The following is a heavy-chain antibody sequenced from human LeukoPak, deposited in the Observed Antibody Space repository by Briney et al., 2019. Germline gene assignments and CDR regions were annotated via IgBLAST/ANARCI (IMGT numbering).Heavy chain of an antibody. V-gene: IGHV4-61*08. J-gene: IGHJ4*02. CDR1: GGSISSGGYY. Sequence: TSQTLSLTCTVSGGSISSGGYYWSWIRQHPGKGLEWIGYIYYSGSTNYNPSLKSRVSISVDTSKNQFSLKLSSVTAADTAVYYCARTGSTVTMLYPFDHWGQGTLVTVSS. D-gene: IGHD4-17*01. CDR3: ARTGSTVTMLYPFDH. CDR2: IYYSGST.